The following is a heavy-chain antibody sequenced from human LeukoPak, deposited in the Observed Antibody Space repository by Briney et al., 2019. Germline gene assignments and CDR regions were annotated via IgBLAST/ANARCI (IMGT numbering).Heavy chain of an antibody. CDR2: IYYSGST. CDR3: ASRPYSSSWYELDWFDP. D-gene: IGHD6-13*01. V-gene: IGHV4-39*01. J-gene: IGHJ5*02. Sequence: SETLPLTCTVSGGSISSSSYYWGWIRQPPGKGLEWIGSIYYSGSTYYNPSLKSRVTISVDTSKNQFSLKLSSVTAADTAVYYCASRPYSSSWYELDWFDPWGQGTLVTVSS. CDR1: GGSISSSSYY.